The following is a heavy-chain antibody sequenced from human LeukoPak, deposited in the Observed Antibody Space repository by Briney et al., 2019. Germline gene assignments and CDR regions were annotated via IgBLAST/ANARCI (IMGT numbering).Heavy chain of an antibody. D-gene: IGHD2-15*01. CDR2: ITSSSFST. J-gene: IGHJ4*02. Sequence: KPGGSLRLSCSASGFTFSDYYMTWIRQAPGKGLEWVSYITSSSFSTSYADSVKGRFTISRDNSKNSLYLQMNSLRAEDTAVYYCARAPHYCSGGSCYDYWGQGTLVTVSS. CDR1: GFTFSDYY. V-gene: IGHV3-11*06. CDR3: ARAPHYCSGGSCYDY.